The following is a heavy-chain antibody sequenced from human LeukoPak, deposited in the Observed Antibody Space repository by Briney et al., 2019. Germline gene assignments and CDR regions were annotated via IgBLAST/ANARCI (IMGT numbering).Heavy chain of an antibody. CDR3: ARDPGRWSLDY. J-gene: IGHJ4*02. D-gene: IGHD6-13*01. CDR1: GFTFSSYE. V-gene: IGHV3-48*03. Sequence: GGSLRLSCEASGFTFSSYEMNWVRQAPGKGLEWVSYISSGGHTVYYADSVRGRFTISRDNAKNSLYLQMNTLRAEDTAVYYCARDPGRWSLDYWGQGALVTVSS. CDR2: ISSGGHTV.